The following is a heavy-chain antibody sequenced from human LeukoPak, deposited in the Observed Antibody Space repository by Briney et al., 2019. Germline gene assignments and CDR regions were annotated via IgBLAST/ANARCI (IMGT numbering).Heavy chain of an antibody. Sequence: SETLSLTCTVSGGSISSSSYYWGWIRQPPGKGLEWIGSIYYSGSTYYNPSLKSRVTISVDTSKNQFSLKLSSVTAADTAVYYCARQMRTYYYDSSGYEGAFDIWGQGTMVTVSS. CDR3: ARQMRTYYYDSSGYEGAFDI. J-gene: IGHJ3*02. V-gene: IGHV4-39*01. CDR1: GGSISSSSYY. CDR2: IYYSGST. D-gene: IGHD3-22*01.